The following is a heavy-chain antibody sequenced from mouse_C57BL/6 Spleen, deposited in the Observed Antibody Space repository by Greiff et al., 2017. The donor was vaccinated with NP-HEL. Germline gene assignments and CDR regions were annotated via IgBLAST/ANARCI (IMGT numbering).Heavy chain of an antibody. CDR1: GYTFTGYW. CDR2: LLPGSGST. CDR3: ARKEGIYYGYGYYAMDY. D-gene: IGHD2-2*01. J-gene: IGHJ4*01. Sequence: QVQLQQSGAELMKPGASVKLSCKATGYTFTGYWIEWVKQRPGHGLEWIGELLPGSGSTNYNEKFKGKATFTADTSSNTAYMQLSSLTTEDSAIYSCARKEGIYYGYGYYAMDYWGQGTSVTVSS. V-gene: IGHV1-9*01.